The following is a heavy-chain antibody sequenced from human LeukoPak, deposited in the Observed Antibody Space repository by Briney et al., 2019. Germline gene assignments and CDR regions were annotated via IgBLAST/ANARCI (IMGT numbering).Heavy chain of an antibody. V-gene: IGHV4-59*11. D-gene: IGHD3-10*01. J-gene: IGHJ4*02. CDR2: ISYIGST. CDR3: ARWRFDGGDHVFDY. CDR1: TDSFSSHY. Sequence: PSETLSLTCAVSTDSFSSHYWSWIRQPPGKGLEWIGYISYIGSTNYNPSLKSRVTISVDTSKNQFSLKLTSVTAADTAVYYCARWRFDGGDHVFDYWGQGTLVTVSS.